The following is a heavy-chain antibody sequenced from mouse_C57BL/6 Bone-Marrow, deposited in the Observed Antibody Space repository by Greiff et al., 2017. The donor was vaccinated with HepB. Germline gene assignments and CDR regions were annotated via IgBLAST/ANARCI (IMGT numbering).Heavy chain of an antibody. CDR3: AREATVGAY. CDR2: IDPSDSYT. CDR1: GYTFTSYW. D-gene: IGHD1-1*01. Sequence: VQLQQSGAELVKPGASVKLSCKASGYTFTSYWMQWVKQRPGQGLEWIGEIDPSDSYTNYNQKFKGKATLTVDTSSSTAYMQLSSLTSEDSAVYYCAREATVGAYWGQGTLVTVSA. V-gene: IGHV1-50*01. J-gene: IGHJ3*01.